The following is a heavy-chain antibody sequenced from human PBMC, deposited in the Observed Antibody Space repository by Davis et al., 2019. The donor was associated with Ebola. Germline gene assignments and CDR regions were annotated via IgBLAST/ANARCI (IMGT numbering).Heavy chain of an antibody. J-gene: IGHJ4*02. CDR1: GFTFSSYA. CDR2: ITGSGSLT. CDR3: ARGVSRDGYNYRWYFDY. Sequence: PGGSLRLSCAASGFTFSSYAMSWVRQTPGKGLEWVSAITGSGSLTGYADSVKGRFTISRDNSKNTLNMQMNSLRAEDTAVYYCARGVSRDGYNYRWYFDYWGQGTLVTVSS. V-gene: IGHV3-23*01. D-gene: IGHD5-24*01.